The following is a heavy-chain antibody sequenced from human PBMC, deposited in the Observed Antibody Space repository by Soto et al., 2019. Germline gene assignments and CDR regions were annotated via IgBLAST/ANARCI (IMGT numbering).Heavy chain of an antibody. Sequence: QVQLVESGGGVVQPGRSLRLSCAASGFTFSSCGMHWVRQAPGKGLEWVAVISYDGSNKYYADSVKGRFTISRDNSKNTLYLQMNSLRAEDTAVYYCAKDWGSYVAGYPDYWGQGTLVTVSS. J-gene: IGHJ4*02. CDR1: GFTFSSCG. CDR2: ISYDGSNK. D-gene: IGHD6-19*01. V-gene: IGHV3-30*18. CDR3: AKDWGSYVAGYPDY.